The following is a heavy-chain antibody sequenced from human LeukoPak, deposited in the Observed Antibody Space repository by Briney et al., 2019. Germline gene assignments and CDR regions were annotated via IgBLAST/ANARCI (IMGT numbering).Heavy chain of an antibody. CDR3: VRGVGGDSRFDP. CDR1: GFTFSSYA. V-gene: IGHV3-30-3*01. Sequence: GGSLRLSCAASGFTFSSYAMHWVRQAPGKGLEWVAVISYDGSNKYYADSVKGRFTISRDNSKNTLYLQMNSLRAEDTAVYYCVRGVGGDSRFDPWGRGTLVTVFS. D-gene: IGHD1-26*01. J-gene: IGHJ5*02. CDR2: ISYDGSNK.